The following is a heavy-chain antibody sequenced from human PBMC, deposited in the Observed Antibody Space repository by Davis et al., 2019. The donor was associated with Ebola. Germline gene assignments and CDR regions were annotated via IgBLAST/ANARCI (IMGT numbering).Heavy chain of an antibody. CDR1: GFTFSSYA. J-gene: IGHJ5*02. CDR2: ISVSGGST. V-gene: IGHV3-23*01. CDR3: AKHLDTAMWSWFDP. D-gene: IGHD5-18*01. Sequence: GASLKISCAASGFTFSSYAMSWVRQAPGKGLEWVSAISVSGGSTYYADSVKGRFTISRHNSKNTLYLQMNSLRAEDTAVYYCAKHLDTAMWSWFDPWGQGTLVTVSS.